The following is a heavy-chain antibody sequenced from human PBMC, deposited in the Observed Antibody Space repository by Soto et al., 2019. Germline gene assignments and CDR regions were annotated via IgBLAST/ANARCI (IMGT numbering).Heavy chain of an antibody. J-gene: IGHJ6*02. CDR3: ARAPDIVLIRAYYYYGMDV. Sequence: QVQLVESGGGVVQPGRSLRLSCAASGFTFSSYAMHWVRQAPGKGLEWVAGISYDGSNKYYADSVKGRFTISRDNSKNTLYLQMNSLRAEDTAVYYCARAPDIVLIRAYYYYGMDVWGQGITVTVSS. CDR1: GFTFSSYA. V-gene: IGHV3-30-3*01. D-gene: IGHD2-8*01. CDR2: ISYDGSNK.